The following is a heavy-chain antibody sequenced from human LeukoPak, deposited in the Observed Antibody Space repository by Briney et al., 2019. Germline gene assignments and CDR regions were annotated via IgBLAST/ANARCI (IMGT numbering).Heavy chain of an antibody. Sequence: GGSLRLSCVASGFTFSAYWMTWVRQAPGKGLEWVANINEGGNVKFYVDSVKGRFTISRDNTKISLHLQMYSLRAEDTAVYYCARVGKNGWDFDHWGQGTLVTVSS. CDR2: INEGGNVK. CDR1: GFTFSAYW. CDR3: ARVGKNGWDFDH. J-gene: IGHJ4*02. D-gene: IGHD6-19*01. V-gene: IGHV3-7*01.